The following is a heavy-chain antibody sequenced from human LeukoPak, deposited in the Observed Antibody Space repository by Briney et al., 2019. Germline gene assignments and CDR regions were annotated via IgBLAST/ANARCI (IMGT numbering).Heavy chain of an antibody. D-gene: IGHD4-17*01. CDR3: ARGVYGDYWGGFDY. Sequence: GGSLRLSCAASGFTVSSNYMSWVSQAPGKGLEWVSVIYSGGSTYYADSVKGRFTISRDNSKNTLYLQMNSLRAEDTAVYYCARGVYGDYWGGFDYWGQGTLVTASS. CDR1: GFTVSSNY. V-gene: IGHV3-66*01. CDR2: IYSGGST. J-gene: IGHJ4*02.